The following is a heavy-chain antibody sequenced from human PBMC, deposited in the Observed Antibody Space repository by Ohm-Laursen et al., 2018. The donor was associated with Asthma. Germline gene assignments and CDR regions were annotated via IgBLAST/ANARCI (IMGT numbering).Heavy chain of an antibody. Sequence: RSLRLSCAASGFTFSSYGMHWVRQAPGKGLEWVAVFLYDGIRKYYADSVKGRFTISRDNSKSTVSLQMDSLRPEDTAVYYCAKDRRGIFYYYYYGMDVWGQGTTVTVSS. J-gene: IGHJ6*02. CDR3: AKDRRGIFYYYYYGMDV. CDR2: FLYDGIRK. CDR1: GFTFSSYG. V-gene: IGHV3-30*18.